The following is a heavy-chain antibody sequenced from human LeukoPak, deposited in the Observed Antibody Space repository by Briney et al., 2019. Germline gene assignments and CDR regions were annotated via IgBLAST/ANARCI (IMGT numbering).Heavy chain of an antibody. CDR1: GYTFTSYY. D-gene: IGHD6-13*01. J-gene: IGHJ3*02. V-gene: IGHV1-46*01. CDR2: INPSGGRT. Sequence: ASVKVSCKASGYTFTSYYMHWVRHAPGQGLEWMGIINPSGGRTSYAQKFQGRVPMTRDMSTCTVYMELSSLRSEDPAVYYCARGIAAAGSGNAFDIWGQGTMVTVSS. CDR3: ARGIAAAGSGNAFDI.